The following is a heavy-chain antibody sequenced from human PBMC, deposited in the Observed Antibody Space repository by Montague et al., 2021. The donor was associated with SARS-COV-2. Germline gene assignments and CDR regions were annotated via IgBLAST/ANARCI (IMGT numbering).Heavy chain of an antibody. CDR3: ARDKASKARVGGMDV. CDR2: ISRSSGAI. J-gene: IGHJ6*02. Sequence: SLRLSCAASGFAFSNSDMNWVRQTPGRGLEWVSYISRSSGAIYYVDSVKGRFTISRDNAENSLFLQINSLRAEDTAVYYCARDKASKARVGGMDVWGQGTSVTVSS. D-gene: IGHD2/OR15-2a*01. CDR1: GFAFSNSD. V-gene: IGHV3-21*01.